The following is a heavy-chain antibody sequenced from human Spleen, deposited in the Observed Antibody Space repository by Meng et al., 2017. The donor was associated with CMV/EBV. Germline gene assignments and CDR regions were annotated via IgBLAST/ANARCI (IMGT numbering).Heavy chain of an antibody. CDR3: ARGRDYYDSSGSLDY. CDR2: INQSGST. D-gene: IGHD3-22*01. J-gene: IGHJ4*02. Sequence: QLPLQQWGAGLLKPSETLSLTCAVYGGSFSGYYWSWIRQPPGKGLEWIGEINQSGSTNYNPSLKSRVTISVDKSKNQFSLKLSSVTAADTAVYYCARGRDYYDSSGSLDYWGQGTLVTVSS. CDR1: GGSFSGYY. V-gene: IGHV4-34*01.